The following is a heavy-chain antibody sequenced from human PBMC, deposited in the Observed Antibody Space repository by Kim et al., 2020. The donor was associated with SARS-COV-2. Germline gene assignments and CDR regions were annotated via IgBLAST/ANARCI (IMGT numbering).Heavy chain of an antibody. D-gene: IGHD2-15*01. CDR1: GYTFTSYA. V-gene: IGHV1-3*01. J-gene: IGHJ6*02. CDR2: INAGNGNT. Sequence: ASVKVSCKASGYTFTSYAMHWVRQAPGQRLEWMGWINAGNGNTKYSQKFQGRVTITRDTSASTAYMELSSLRSEDTAVYYCARTERVVVAASVGMDVWGQGTTVTVSS. CDR3: ARTERVVVAASVGMDV.